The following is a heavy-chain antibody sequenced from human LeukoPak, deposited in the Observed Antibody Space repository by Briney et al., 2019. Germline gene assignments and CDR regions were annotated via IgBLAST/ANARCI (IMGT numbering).Heavy chain of an antibody. V-gene: IGHV3-48*03. CDR3: AKETVAVAGYFDY. J-gene: IGHJ4*02. Sequence: QPGGSLRLSCAASGFTFSNYEMNWVRQAPGKGLEWVSYISSSGSTIYYADSVKGRFTISRDNAKNSLYLQMNSLRAEDTAVYYCAKETVAVAGYFDYWGQGTLVTVSS. CDR2: ISSSGSTI. CDR1: GFTFSNYE. D-gene: IGHD6-19*01.